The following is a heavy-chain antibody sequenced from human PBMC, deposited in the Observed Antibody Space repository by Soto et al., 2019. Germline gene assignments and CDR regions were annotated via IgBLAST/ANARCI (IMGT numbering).Heavy chain of an antibody. D-gene: IGHD6-6*01. V-gene: IGHV1-18*01. CDR1: GYSFLNYG. CDR2: ISPKRGNT. CDR3: ARDHLPNCDTTSSSLPWLQP. J-gene: IGHJ5*02. Sequence: QVQLVQSGPAVKRSGASVTVSCKTSGYSFLNYGITWVRQAPGKGLEWMGWISPKRGNTNYAQKFQGRVTLTTHASTMIVYMQLRSLKSDDTAVYYCARDHLPNCDTTSSSLPWLQPWGQGTLVAVSS.